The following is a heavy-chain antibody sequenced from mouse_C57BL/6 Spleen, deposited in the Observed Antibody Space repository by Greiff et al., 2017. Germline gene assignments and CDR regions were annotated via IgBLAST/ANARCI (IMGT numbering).Heavy chain of an antibody. CDR2: IRNKANGYTT. J-gene: IGHJ4*01. Sequence: EVKLQESGGGLVQPGGSLSLSCAASGFTFTDYYMSWVRQPPGKALEWLGFIRNKANGYTTEYSASVKGRFTISRDNSQSILYLQMNALRAEDSATYYCARLNWDYAMDYWGQGTSVTVSS. V-gene: IGHV7-3*01. CDR1: GFTFTDYY. CDR3: ARLNWDYAMDY. D-gene: IGHD4-1*01.